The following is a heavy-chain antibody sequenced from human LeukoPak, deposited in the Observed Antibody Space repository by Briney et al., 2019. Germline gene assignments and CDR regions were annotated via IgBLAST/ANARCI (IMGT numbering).Heavy chain of an antibody. CDR1: GGSISSYY. J-gene: IGHJ4*02. Sequence: SVTLSLTCTVSGGSISSYYWSWIRQPPGKGLEWMGYIYQTGSTNYNPSLKSRVTISVDTSKNQFSLKLSSVTAADTAVYYCARTYSETSIDYWGQGTLVTVSS. CDR2: IYQTGST. D-gene: IGHD1-26*01. CDR3: ARTYSETSIDY. V-gene: IGHV4-59*01.